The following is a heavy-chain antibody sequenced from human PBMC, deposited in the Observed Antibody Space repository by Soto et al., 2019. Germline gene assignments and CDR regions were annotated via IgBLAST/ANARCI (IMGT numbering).Heavy chain of an antibody. V-gene: IGHV6-1*01. CDR3: ARALRRLNNWNYLGGEEGYYYYGMDV. J-gene: IGHJ6*02. CDR2: TYYRSKWYN. Sequence: KQSQTLSLPCAISGDSVSSNSAAWNWIRQSPSRGLEWLGRTYYRSKWYNDYAVSVKSRITINPDTSKNQFSLQLNSVTPEDTAVYYCARALRRLNNWNYLGGEEGYYYYGMDVWGQGTTVTVSS. D-gene: IGHD1-7*01. CDR1: GDSVSSNSAA.